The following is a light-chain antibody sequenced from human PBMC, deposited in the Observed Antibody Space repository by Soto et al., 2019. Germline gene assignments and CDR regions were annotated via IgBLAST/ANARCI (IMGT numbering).Light chain of an antibody. CDR3: QQYSNSPRT. CDR2: DAS. V-gene: IGKV3-20*01. Sequence: EIVLTQSPGTLSLSPGERATLSCRASQSVSSSYLAWYQQKPGQAPRLLIYDASNRATGIPARFSGSGSGTDFSLTISRLEPEDFAFYYCQQYSNSPRTFGQGTKVDIK. CDR1: QSVSSSY. J-gene: IGKJ1*01.